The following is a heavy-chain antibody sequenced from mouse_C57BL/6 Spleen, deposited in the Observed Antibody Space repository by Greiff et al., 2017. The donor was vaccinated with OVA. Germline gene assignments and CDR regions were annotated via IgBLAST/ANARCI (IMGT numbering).Heavy chain of an antibody. CDR2: ILPGRGST. CDR1: GYTFTGYW. CDR3: ARGGIYYGSSPWYFDV. V-gene: IGHV1-9*01. Sequence: QVQLQQSGAELMKPGASVKLSCKATGYTFTGYWIEWVKQRPGHGLEWIGEILPGRGSTNYNEKFKGKATFTADTSSNTAYMQLSSLTTEDSAIYYCARGGIYYGSSPWYFDVWGTGTTVTVSS. D-gene: IGHD1-1*01. J-gene: IGHJ1*03.